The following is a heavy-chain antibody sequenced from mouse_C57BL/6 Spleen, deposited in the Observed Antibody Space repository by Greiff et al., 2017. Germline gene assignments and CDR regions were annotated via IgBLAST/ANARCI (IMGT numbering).Heavy chain of an antibody. CDR2: IDPSDSYT. Sequence: QVQLQQSGAELVRPGTSVKLSCKASGYTFTSYWMHWVKQRPGQGLEWIGVIDPSDSYTNYNQKFKGKATLTVDTSSSTAYMQLSSLTSEDSAVYYCATVRGIYYGNYGFAYWGQGTLVTVSA. D-gene: IGHD2-1*01. CDR3: ATVRGIYYGNYGFAY. J-gene: IGHJ3*01. V-gene: IGHV1-59*01. CDR1: GYTFTSYW.